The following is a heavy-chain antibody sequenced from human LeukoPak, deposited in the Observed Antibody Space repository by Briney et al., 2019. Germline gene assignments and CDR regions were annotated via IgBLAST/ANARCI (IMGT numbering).Heavy chain of an antibody. CDR3: ARVVGDYVWGSYRPEGCFDS. J-gene: IGHJ4*02. D-gene: IGHD3-16*02. V-gene: IGHV1-18*01. CDR2: ISAYNGDT. Sequence: ASVKVSCKASGYTFSSYGISWVRQAPGQGLECMGWISAYNGDTKNAQKFQGRVTMTTETSTSTAYMELRSLRSDDSAIYYCARVVGDYVWGSYRPEGCFDSWGQGTLVTVSS. CDR1: GYTFSSYG.